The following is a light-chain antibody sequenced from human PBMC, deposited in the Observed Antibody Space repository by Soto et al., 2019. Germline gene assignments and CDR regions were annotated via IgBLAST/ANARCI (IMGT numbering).Light chain of an antibody. J-gene: IGKJ4*01. V-gene: IGKV3-15*01. Sequence: ELVLTQSPATLSVSLGERATLSCRASQSVSTNVAWYQHRPGQAPRLLIYAASTRATGIPARFSGRGSGTDFTLTISSLQSEDSAVYYCQHYHNWPPLTFGGGTKVEI. CDR3: QHYHNWPPLT. CDR1: QSVSTN. CDR2: AAS.